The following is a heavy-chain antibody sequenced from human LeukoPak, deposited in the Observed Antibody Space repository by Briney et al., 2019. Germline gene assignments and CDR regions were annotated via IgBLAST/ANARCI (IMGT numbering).Heavy chain of an antibody. J-gene: IGHJ4*02. D-gene: IGHD6-13*01. CDR3: ARIAAAGPSDY. CDR2: ISASGGST. Sequence: GGSLRLSCAASGFSFSSFAMSWVRQAPGKGLEWVSVISASGGSTYYADSVKGRFTISRDNSKNTLYLQMNSLRAEDTAVYYCARIAAAGPSDYGGQGTLVTVPS. CDR1: GFSFSSFA. V-gene: IGHV3-23*01.